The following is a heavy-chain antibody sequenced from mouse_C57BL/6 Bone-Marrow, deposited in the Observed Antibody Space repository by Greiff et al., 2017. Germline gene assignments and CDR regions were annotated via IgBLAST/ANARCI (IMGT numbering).Heavy chain of an antibody. J-gene: IGHJ4*01. Sequence: VHVQQSGAELVRPGASVTLSCTASGFNIKDDYMHWVKQRPEQGLEWIGWIDPENGDTEYASKFQGKATITAHTASNTAYLQLSRLTSEDTAVYYCTTEDYGSSGYYYAMDYWGQGTSVTVSS. V-gene: IGHV14-4*01. CDR2: IDPENGDT. CDR3: TTEDYGSSGYYYAMDY. CDR1: GFNIKDDY. D-gene: IGHD1-1*01.